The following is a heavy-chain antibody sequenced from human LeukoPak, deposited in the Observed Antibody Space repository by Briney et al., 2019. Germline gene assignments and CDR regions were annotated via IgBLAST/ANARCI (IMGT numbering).Heavy chain of an antibody. CDR3: AKSNGYGLVDI. Sequence: SETLSLTCAVYGGSFSGYYWSWIRQPPGKGLEWIGEINHSGSTNYNPSLKSRVTISVDTSKNQFSLKLSSVTAADTAAYYCAKSNGYGLVDIWGQGTMVTVSS. V-gene: IGHV4-34*01. CDR1: GGSFSGYY. CDR2: INHSGST. D-gene: IGHD3-10*01. J-gene: IGHJ3*02.